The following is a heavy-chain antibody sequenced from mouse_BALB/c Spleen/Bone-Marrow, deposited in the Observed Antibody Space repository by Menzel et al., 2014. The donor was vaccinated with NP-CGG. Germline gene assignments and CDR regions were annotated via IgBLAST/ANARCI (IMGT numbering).Heavy chain of an antibody. V-gene: IGHV1-80*01. CDR2: IYPGDGET. CDR1: GYPFSSYW. J-gene: IGHJ2*01. Sequence: QVQLQQSGAELARPGSSVKISCKASGYPFSSYWMNWVKQRPGQGLEWIGQIYPGDGETNYNGKFKGNATLTADKSSSTAYMQLISLTSEDSAVYFCARKYGGYWGQGTTLTVSS. CDR3: ARKYGGY. D-gene: IGHD2-10*02.